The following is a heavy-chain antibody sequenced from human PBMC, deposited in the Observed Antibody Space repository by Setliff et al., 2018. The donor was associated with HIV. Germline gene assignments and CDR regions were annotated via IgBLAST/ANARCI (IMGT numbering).Heavy chain of an antibody. CDR1: SGSFGSYY. J-gene: IGHJ3*02. Sequence: PSETLSLTCAVNSGSFGSYYWSWLRQSPGKGLEWIGEVNQRVTSNYNPSLKSRVTMSIDESKSQFSLKLSSVTAADTAVYYCARHQVIPTVIGAFDIWGQGTVVTVSS. V-gene: IGHV4-34*01. CDR2: VNQRVTS. D-gene: IGHD3-16*02. CDR3: ARHQVIPTVIGAFDI.